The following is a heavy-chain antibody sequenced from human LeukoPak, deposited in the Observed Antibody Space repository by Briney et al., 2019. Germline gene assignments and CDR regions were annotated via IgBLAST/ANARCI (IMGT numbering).Heavy chain of an antibody. V-gene: IGHV4-39*07. J-gene: IGHJ2*01. Sequence: SETLSLTCTVSGGSISSSSYYWGWIRQPPGKGLEWIGSIYYSGSTNYNPSLKSRVTISVDTSKNQFSLKLSSVTAADTAVYYCARLGDCGGDCYPWYFDLWGRGTLVTVSS. CDR1: GGSISSSSYY. D-gene: IGHD2-21*02. CDR2: IYYSGST. CDR3: ARLGDCGGDCYPWYFDL.